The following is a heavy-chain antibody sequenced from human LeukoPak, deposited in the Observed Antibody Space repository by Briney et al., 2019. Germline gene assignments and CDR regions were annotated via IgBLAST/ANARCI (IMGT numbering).Heavy chain of an antibody. CDR1: VYTFTSYY. D-gene: IGHD3-3*01. Sequence: GASVTVSFKASVYTFTSYYMHWVRHAPGQGHGWMGIINLNGGRTSYAQKFQGRVTMTRDMSTSTVYMELSSLRSEDTAVYYCARDEPLITIFGVAPCYYMDVWGKGTTVTVSS. CDR3: ARDEPLITIFGVAPCYYMDV. J-gene: IGHJ6*03. CDR2: INLNGGRT. V-gene: IGHV1-46*01.